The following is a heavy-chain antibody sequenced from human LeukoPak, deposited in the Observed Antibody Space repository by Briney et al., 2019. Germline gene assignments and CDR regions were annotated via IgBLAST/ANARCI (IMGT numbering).Heavy chain of an antibody. CDR3: TTGNWGPY. J-gene: IGHJ4*02. CDR2: IKRKTDAGTT. CDR1: GFTFSSYN. D-gene: IGHD7-27*01. Sequence: GGSLRLSCAASGFTFSSYNMNWVRQAPGKGLEWVGRIKRKTDAGTTDYAAPVKGRFTISRDDSKNTLYLQMNSLKTEDTAVYYCTTGNWGPYWGQGTLVTVSS. V-gene: IGHV3-15*07.